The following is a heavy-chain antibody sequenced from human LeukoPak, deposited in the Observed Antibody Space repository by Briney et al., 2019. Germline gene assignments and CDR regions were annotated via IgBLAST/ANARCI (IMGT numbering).Heavy chain of an antibody. CDR1: GFTFSSYG. J-gene: IGHJ4*02. CDR3: AKMESYTLPAANVY. CDR2: ISGSGGST. V-gene: IGHV3-23*01. Sequence: GGTLRLSCAASGFTFSSYGMSWVRQAPGKGLEWVSAISGSGGSTYYADSVKGRFTISRDNSKNTLYLQMNSLRAEDTAVYYCAKMESYTLPAANVYWGQGTLVTVSS. D-gene: IGHD2-2*01.